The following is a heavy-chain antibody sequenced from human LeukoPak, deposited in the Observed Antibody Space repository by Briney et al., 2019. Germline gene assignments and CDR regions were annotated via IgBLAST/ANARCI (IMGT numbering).Heavy chain of an antibody. V-gene: IGHV4-34*01. CDR1: GGSFSGYY. Sequence: PSETLSLTCAVYGGSFSGYYWSWIRQPPGKGLEWIGEINHSGSTNYNPSLKSRVTISVDTSKNQFSLKLSSVTAADTAVYYCARKVRNSGYRYWGRGTLVTVSS. D-gene: IGHD5-12*01. CDR2: INHSGST. CDR3: ARKVRNSGYRY. J-gene: IGHJ4*02.